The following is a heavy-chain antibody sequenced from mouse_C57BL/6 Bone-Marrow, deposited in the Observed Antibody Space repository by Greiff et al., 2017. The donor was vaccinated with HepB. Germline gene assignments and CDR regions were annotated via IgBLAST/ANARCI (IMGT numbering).Heavy chain of an antibody. Sequence: QVQLQQPGAELVMPGASVKLSCKASGYTFTSYWMHWVKQRPGQGLEWIGEIDPSDSYTNYNQKFKGKSTLTVDKSSSTAYMQHSSLTSEDSAVYYCAREWDSWGQGTLVTVSA. J-gene: IGHJ3*01. V-gene: IGHV1-69*01. D-gene: IGHD1-3*01. CDR2: IDPSDSYT. CDR3: AREWDS. CDR1: GYTFTSYW.